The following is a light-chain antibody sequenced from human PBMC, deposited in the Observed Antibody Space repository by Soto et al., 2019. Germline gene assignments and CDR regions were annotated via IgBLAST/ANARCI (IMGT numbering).Light chain of an antibody. CDR2: AAS. J-gene: IGKJ1*01. CDR3: QQSYTTPWT. CDR1: KSITSY. V-gene: IGKV1-39*01. Sequence: DIQMTQSPSSLSASVGDRLTITCRASKSITSYLNGYQQKPGKAPQLLIYAASSLQSGVPSRFSGSGSGTDFTLTISSLQPEDFATYFCQQSYTTPWTFGQGTKVEVK.